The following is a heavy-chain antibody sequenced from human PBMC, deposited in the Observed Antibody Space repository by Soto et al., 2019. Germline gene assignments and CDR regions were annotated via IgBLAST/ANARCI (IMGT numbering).Heavy chain of an antibody. Sequence: GGSLRLSCAASGFTFSTYAMSWVRQAPGKGLEWASAISAGGGRTYYADSVKGRFTITRDNVINTLYLQMNSLRTEATAVYYCAHPRGYGVFDAYDIWGQGAMVTVSS. V-gene: IGHV3-23*01. D-gene: IGHD4-17*01. CDR2: ISAGGGRT. CDR1: GFTFSTYA. CDR3: AHPRGYGVFDAYDI. J-gene: IGHJ3*02.